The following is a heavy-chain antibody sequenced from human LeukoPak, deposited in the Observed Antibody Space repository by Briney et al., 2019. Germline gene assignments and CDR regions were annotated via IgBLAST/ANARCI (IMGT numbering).Heavy chain of an antibody. J-gene: IGHJ3*02. D-gene: IGHD2-2*01. V-gene: IGHV1-18*01. Sequence: ASVKVSCKASGYTFTSYGISWVRQAPGQGLEWMGWISAYNGNTNYAQKLQGRVTMTTDTSTSTAYMELRSLRSDDTAVYYCARVVVVPAAVLDAFDIWGQGTMVTVSS. CDR3: ARVVVVPAAVLDAFDI. CDR2: ISAYNGNT. CDR1: GYTFTSYG.